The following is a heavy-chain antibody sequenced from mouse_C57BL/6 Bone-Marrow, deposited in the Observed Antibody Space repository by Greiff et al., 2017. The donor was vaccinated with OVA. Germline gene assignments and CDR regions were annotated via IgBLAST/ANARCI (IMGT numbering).Heavy chain of an antibody. D-gene: IGHD4-1*01. CDR1: GYTFTSYW. Sequence: QVQLQQPGAELVKPGASVKMSCKASGYTFTSYWITWVKQRPGQGLEWIGDIYPGSGSTNYNEKFKSKSTLTVDTSSSTAYMQLSSLTSEDSAVYSGARGKLGRGYFDVWGTGTTVTVSS. V-gene: IGHV1-55*01. CDR2: IYPGSGST. J-gene: IGHJ1*03. CDR3: ARGKLGRGYFDV.